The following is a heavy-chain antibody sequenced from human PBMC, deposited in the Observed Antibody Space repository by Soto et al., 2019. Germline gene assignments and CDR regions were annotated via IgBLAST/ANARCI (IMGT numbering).Heavy chain of an antibody. CDR2: INPKSGGT. CDR3: GRGHPTHPCNGACSFFFINDMDD. J-gene: IGHJ6*02. D-gene: IGHD2-8*01. CDR1: GSSFTDYH. V-gene: IGHV1-2*04. Sequence: ASVKVCCKASGSSFTDYHIHWVRQAPGQGLEWLGRINPKSGGTSTAQKFQGWVTMTRDRSISTVDLDLTWLGSDDTAVYFGGRGHPTHPCNGACSFFFINDMDDWGQGTTETVSS.